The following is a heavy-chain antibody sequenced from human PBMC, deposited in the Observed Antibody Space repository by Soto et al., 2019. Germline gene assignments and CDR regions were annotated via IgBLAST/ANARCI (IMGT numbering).Heavy chain of an antibody. V-gene: IGHV3-43*01. CDR3: AKDRALRYFEAGYGMDV. J-gene: IGHJ6*02. CDR1: GFTFDDYT. CDR2: ISWDGGST. Sequence: GGSLRLSCAASGFTFDDYTMHWVRQAPGKGLEWVSLISWDGGSTYYADSVKGRFTISRDNSKNSLYLQMNSLRTEDTALYYCAKDRALRYFEAGYGMDVWGQGTTVTVSS. D-gene: IGHD3-9*01.